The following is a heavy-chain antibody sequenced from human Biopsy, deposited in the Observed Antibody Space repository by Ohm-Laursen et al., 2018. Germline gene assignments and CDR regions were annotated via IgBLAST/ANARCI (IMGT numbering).Heavy chain of an antibody. V-gene: IGHV3-73*01. CDR3: IRHVEYYSPGP. J-gene: IGHJ5*02. D-gene: IGHD3-10*01. Sequence: SQTLSCAASGFTFSDCAIHWARKTPRKGLGRGGHMRGRFKNYATAYAASVRCRFSISRDDSNNMAHLQMNGLDGEDTAIYYCIRHVEYYSPGPWGQGTLVTVSS. CDR2: MRGRFKNYAT. CDR1: GFTFSDCA.